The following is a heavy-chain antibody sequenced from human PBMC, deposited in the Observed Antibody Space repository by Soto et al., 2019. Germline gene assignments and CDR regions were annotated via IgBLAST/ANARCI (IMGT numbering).Heavy chain of an antibody. CDR2: IYYSGST. D-gene: IGHD6-13*01. Sequence: SETLSLTCTVSGGSISSYYWSWIRQPPGKGLEWIGYIYYSGSTNYNPSLKSRVTISVDTSKNQFSLKLSSVTAADTVVYYCARRIAAAGPGRFYYFDYWGQGTLVTVSS. CDR3: ARRIAAAGPGRFYYFDY. V-gene: IGHV4-59*08. J-gene: IGHJ4*02. CDR1: GGSISSYY.